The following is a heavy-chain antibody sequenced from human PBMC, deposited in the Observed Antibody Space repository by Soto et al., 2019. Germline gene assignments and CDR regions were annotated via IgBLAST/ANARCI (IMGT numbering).Heavy chain of an antibody. D-gene: IGHD3-22*01. V-gene: IGHV1-69*13. CDR1: GGTFSSYA. CDR3: ARDYYDSSGYHNWFDA. J-gene: IGHJ5*02. CDR2: IIPIFGTA. Sequence: ASVKVSCKASGGTFSSYAISWVRQAPGQGLEWMGGIIPIFGTANYAQKFQGRVTITADESTSTAYMELSSLRSEDTAVYYCARDYYDSSGYHNWFDAWGKGTRDTVS.